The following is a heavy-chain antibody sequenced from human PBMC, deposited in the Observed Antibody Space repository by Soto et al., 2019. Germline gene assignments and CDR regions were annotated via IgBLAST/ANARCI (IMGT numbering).Heavy chain of an antibody. D-gene: IGHD1-1*01. CDR2: ISYDGTQK. Sequence: GGSLRLSCAASGFSFNTYSMQWVRQAPGKGLEWVAVISYDGTQKYYADSVKGRFTPSRDNSKNTLYVQMNSLRVEDTAVYYCARDGREAGTFDYWGHGTLVTVSS. CDR1: GFSFNTYS. J-gene: IGHJ4*01. V-gene: IGHV3-30*14. CDR3: ARDGREAGTFDY.